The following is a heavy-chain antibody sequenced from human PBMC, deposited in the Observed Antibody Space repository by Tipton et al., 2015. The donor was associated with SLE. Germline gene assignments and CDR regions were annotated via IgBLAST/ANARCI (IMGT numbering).Heavy chain of an antibody. D-gene: IGHD2-15*01. CDR2: IYDNGNT. CDR3: ARQVTNRWHVVWFDP. CDR1: GDSISSSGYY. J-gene: IGHJ5*02. V-gene: IGHV4-39*01. Sequence: TLSLTCTVSGDSISSSGYYWVWIRQSPGKGLEWVGSIYDNGNTYYNPSLKSRVTISVDTSKNHFSLKLSSVTAADTAVYFCARQVTNRWHVVWFDPWGQGTLVTVSS.